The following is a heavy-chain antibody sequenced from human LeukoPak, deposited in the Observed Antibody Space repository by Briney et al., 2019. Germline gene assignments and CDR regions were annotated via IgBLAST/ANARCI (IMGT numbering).Heavy chain of an antibody. CDR2: ISGSGGST. CDR3: AKLYYYDRHDAFDS. D-gene: IGHD3-22*01. Sequence: GGSLRLSCAASGFTFSSYAMSWVRQAPGKGLEWVSVISGSGGSTYYADSVKGRFTISRDSSKNTLYLQMNSLRADDTAVYYCAKLYYYDRHDAFDSWGQGTKVTVSS. J-gene: IGHJ3*02. V-gene: IGHV3-23*01. CDR1: GFTFSSYA.